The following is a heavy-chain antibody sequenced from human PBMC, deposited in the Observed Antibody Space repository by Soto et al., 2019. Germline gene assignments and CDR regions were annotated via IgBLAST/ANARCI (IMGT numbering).Heavy chain of an antibody. CDR2: IIPIFGTA. CDR1: GGTFSSYA. CDR3: ATRIGNIGWYWLDT. D-gene: IGHD6-19*01. J-gene: IGHJ5*02. V-gene: IGHV1-69*05. Sequence: SVKVSCKASGGTFSSYAISWVRQAPGQGLEWMGGIIPIFGTANYAQKFQERVTITRDMSTSTAYMEVRSLTFEDTAVYYCATRIGNIGWYWLDTWGQGTLVTVSS.